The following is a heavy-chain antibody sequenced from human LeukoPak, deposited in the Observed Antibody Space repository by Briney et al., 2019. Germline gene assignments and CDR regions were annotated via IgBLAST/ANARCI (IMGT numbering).Heavy chain of an antibody. CDR3: ARDRRGPGSYDPLGAFDI. J-gene: IGHJ3*02. CDR2: INPSGGST. D-gene: IGHD1-26*01. Sequence: ASVKVSCKASGYTFTSYYMHWVRRAPGQGLEWMGIINPSGGSTSYAQKFQGRVTMTRDTSTSTVYMELSSLRSEDTAVYYCARDRRGPGSYDPLGAFDIWGQGTMVTVSS. V-gene: IGHV1-46*01. CDR1: GYTFTSYY.